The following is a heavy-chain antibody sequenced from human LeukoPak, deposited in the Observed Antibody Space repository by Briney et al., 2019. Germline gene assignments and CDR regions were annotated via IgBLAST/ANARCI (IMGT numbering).Heavy chain of an antibody. CDR2: IYYSGST. CDR3: ARREYSSSWQHAFDI. Sequence: PSETLSLTCTVSGGSISSINYYWGWIRQPPGKGLEWIGSIYYSGSTYHNPSLKSRVTISVDTSKNQFSLKLSSVTAADTAVYYCARREYSSSWQHAFDIWGQGTMVAVSS. CDR1: GGSISSINYY. J-gene: IGHJ3*02. V-gene: IGHV4-39*01. D-gene: IGHD6-13*01.